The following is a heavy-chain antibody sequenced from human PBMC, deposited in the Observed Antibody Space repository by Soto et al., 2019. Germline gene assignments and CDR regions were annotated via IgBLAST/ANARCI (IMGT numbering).Heavy chain of an antibody. Sequence: EVQLVESGGGLVQSGGSLRLSCAASGFTFTTYWMTWVRQTPGKGLEWVANIKPDGSERYYSDSVKGRFTISRDNAKRSLYLLMNSLRPEDTAVYYCTVRYTDYWGQGTVVTVSS. CDR3: TVRYTDY. D-gene: IGHD1-20*01. V-gene: IGHV3-7*01. CDR1: GFTFTTYW. CDR2: IKPDGSER. J-gene: IGHJ4*02.